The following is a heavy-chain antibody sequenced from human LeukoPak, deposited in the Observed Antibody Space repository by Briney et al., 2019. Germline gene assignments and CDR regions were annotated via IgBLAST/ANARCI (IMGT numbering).Heavy chain of an antibody. CDR3: ARSPPIAVAQTSYFDY. CDR1: GFTFSSYV. D-gene: IGHD6-19*01. J-gene: IGHJ4*02. CDR2: ISSDGSNK. V-gene: IGHV3-30-3*01. Sequence: GGSLRLPCAASGFTFSSYVMHWVRQGPGKGLEWVAVISSDGSNKYFADSVKGRFTISRDNSKNTLYLQMNGLRAEDTAVYYCARSPPIAVAQTSYFDYWGQGTLVTVSS.